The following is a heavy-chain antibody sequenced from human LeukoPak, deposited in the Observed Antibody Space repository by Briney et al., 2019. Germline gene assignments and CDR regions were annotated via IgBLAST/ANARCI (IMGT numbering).Heavy chain of an antibody. V-gene: IGHV1-69*13. J-gene: IGHJ4*02. CDR2: IIPIFGTA. Sequence: ASVKVSCKASGGTFSSYAISWVRQAPGQGLEWMGGIIPIFGTANYAQKFQGRVTITADESTSTAYMELSSLRSEDTAVYYCATYRQVLLPFESWGQGTLVTVSS. CDR1: GGTFSSYA. D-gene: IGHD2-8*02. CDR3: ATYRQVLLPFES.